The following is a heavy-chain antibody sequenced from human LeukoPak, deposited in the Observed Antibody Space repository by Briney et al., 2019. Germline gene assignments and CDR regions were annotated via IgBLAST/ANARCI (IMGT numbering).Heavy chain of an antibody. J-gene: IGHJ6*04. CDR1: GFTFSSYA. V-gene: IGHV3-30*04. D-gene: IGHD2-15*01. CDR3: ARTICSGGSCNGYYYYYGMDV. CDR2: ISYDGSNK. Sequence: GGSLRLSCAASGFTFSSYAMHWVRQTPGKGLEWVAVISYDGSNKYYVDSVKGRITISRDNSKNTLYLQMNSLRAEDTAVYYCARTICSGGSCNGYYYYYGMDVWGKGTTVTVSS.